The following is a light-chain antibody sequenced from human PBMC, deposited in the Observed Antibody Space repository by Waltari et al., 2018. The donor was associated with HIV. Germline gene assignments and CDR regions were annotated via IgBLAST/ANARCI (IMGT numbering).Light chain of an antibody. V-gene: IGLV1-40*01. Sequence: QSVLTQPPSVSGAPGQRVTTSCTGTSSHIGPTYDVPCSQQFPGTAPKLLLAGNNDRPSGVPDRFSGSRSGTSASLAITGLQADDEADYYCQSYDSSLSGSVVFGGGTKLTVL. CDR2: GNN. CDR3: QSYDSSLSGSVV. J-gene: IGLJ2*01. CDR1: SSHIGPTYD.